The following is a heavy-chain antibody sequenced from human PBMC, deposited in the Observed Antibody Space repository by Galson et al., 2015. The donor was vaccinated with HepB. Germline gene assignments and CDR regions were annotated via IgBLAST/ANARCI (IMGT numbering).Heavy chain of an antibody. Sequence: SLRLSCAASGFTFSSYAMSWVRQAPGKGLEWVSAISGSGGSTYYADSVKGRFTISRDNSKNTLYLQMNSLRAEDTAVYYCAKRYYYDSSGYYIDYWGQGTTVTVSS. CDR2: ISGSGGST. V-gene: IGHV3-23*01. CDR1: GFTFSSYA. J-gene: IGHJ4*03. D-gene: IGHD3-22*01. CDR3: AKRYYYDSSGYYIDY.